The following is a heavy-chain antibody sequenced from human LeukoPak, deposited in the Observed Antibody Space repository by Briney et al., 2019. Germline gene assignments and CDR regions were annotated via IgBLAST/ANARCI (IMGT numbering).Heavy chain of an antibody. CDR2: IYHSGST. V-gene: IGHV4-30-2*01. CDR3: ARDLWSYGGKDY. Sequence: SETLSLTCTVSGGSLSSGGYYWSWIRQPPGKGLEWIGYIYHSGSTYYNPSLKSRVTISVDRSKNQFSLKLSSVTAADTAVYYCARDLWSYGGKDYWGQGTLVTVSS. CDR1: GGSLSSGGYY. D-gene: IGHD4-23*01. J-gene: IGHJ4*02.